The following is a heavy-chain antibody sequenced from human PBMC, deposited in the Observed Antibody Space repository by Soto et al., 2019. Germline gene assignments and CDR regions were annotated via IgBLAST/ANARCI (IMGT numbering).Heavy chain of an antibody. CDR1: GVTFSGSG. CDR2: IRSKANSYAT. D-gene: IGHD6-6*01. CDR3: TRTTDIEYSSSSIHYYYYIDV. Sequence: GGSRRLSCAASGVTFSGSGMHWVRQASGKRLEWVVRIRSKANSYATAYAASVKGRFTISRDDSKNTAYLQMNSLKTEDTAVYYCTRTTDIEYSSSSIHYYYYIDVWGKGTTVTVSS. J-gene: IGHJ6*03. V-gene: IGHV3-73*01.